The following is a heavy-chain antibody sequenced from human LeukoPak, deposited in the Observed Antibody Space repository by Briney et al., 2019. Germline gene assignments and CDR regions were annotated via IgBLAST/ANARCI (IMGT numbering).Heavy chain of an antibody. D-gene: IGHD2-8*01. Sequence: PGKSLRLSCVASGFSFSYFGMHWVRQTPDKGLGWVALIWEDGSNTDYADSVKGRFTVSRDNSKNTLYLQMNSLRAEDAAMYYCAKDRGKGRITNYFDYWGQGALVTVSS. CDR1: GFSFSYFG. CDR2: IWEDGSNT. CDR3: AKDRGKGRITNYFDY. V-gene: IGHV3-33*03. J-gene: IGHJ4*02.